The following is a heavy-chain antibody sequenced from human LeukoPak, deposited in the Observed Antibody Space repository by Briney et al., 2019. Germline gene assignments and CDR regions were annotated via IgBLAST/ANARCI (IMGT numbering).Heavy chain of an antibody. J-gene: IGHJ5*02. V-gene: IGHV4-59*01. CDR1: GESISGFY. CDR3: ARAYYDYVWGSYRINWFDP. Sequence: SETLSLTCTVSGESISGFYWNWIRQPPGKGLEWLGYIYYSGSTNYNPSLKSRVTISVDTSKNQFSLKLSSVTAADTAVYYCARAYYDYVWGSYRINWFDPWGQGTLVTVSS. CDR2: IYYSGST. D-gene: IGHD3-16*02.